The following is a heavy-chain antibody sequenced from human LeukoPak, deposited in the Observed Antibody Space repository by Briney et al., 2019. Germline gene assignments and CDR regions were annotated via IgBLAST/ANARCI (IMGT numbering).Heavy chain of an antibody. J-gene: IGHJ4*02. V-gene: IGHV3-20*04. CDR1: GFTFDDYG. Sequence: PGGSLRLSCAASGFTFDDYGMSWVRQAPGKGLEWVSGINWNGGSTGYADSVKGRFTISRDNAKNSLYLQMNSLRAEGTALYYCARDEVGATTREVWFDYWGQGTLVTVSS. CDR3: ARDEVGATTREVWFDY. D-gene: IGHD1-26*01. CDR2: INWNGGST.